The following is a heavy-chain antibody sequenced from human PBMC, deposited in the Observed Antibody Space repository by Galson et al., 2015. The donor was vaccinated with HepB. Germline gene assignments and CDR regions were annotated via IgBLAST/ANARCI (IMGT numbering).Heavy chain of an antibody. CDR2: ISSSSSTI. CDR1: GFTFSSYS. Sequence: SLRLSCAASGFTFSSYSMNWVRQAPGKGLEWVSYISSSSSTIYYADSVKGRFTISRDNAKNSLYLQMNSLRAEDTAVYYCARTYGSGSYYRADYWGQGTLVTVSS. J-gene: IGHJ4*02. V-gene: IGHV3-48*01. CDR3: ARTYGSGSYYRADY. D-gene: IGHD3-10*01.